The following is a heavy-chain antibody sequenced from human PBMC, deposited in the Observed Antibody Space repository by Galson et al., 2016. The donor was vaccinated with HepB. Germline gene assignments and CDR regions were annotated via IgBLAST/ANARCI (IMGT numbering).Heavy chain of an antibody. V-gene: IGHV3-23*01. D-gene: IGHD1-14*01. CDR3: AKWGTNWYTGMDV. J-gene: IGHJ6*02. CDR1: GFTFKNFP. CDR2: LNPSGSST. Sequence: SLRLSCAASGFTFKNFPMSWVRQVPGKGLDWVSALNPSGSSTYYGDSVKGRFTVSRDNSRNLLFLEMKSPRVEDTAIYFCAKWGTNWYTGMDVWGQGTTVTVSS.